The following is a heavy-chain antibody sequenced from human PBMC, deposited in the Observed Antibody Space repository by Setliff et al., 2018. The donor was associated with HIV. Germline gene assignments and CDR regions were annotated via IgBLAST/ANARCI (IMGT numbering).Heavy chain of an antibody. CDR2: ISAYNGNT. CDR3: ARERITMIVRWVDP. J-gene: IGHJ5*02. D-gene: IGHD3-22*01. CDR1: GYTFNSYG. Sequence: ASVKVSCKASGYTFNSYGISWVRQAPGQGLEWMGWISAYNGNTNYAQKLEGRVTMTRDTSISTAYMELSRLRSDDTAVYYCARERITMIVRWVDPWGQGTLVTVSS. V-gene: IGHV1-18*01.